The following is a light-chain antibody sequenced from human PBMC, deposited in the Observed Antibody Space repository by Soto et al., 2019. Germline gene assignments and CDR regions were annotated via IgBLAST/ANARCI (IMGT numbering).Light chain of an antibody. CDR3: QHYGSSSWT. J-gene: IGKJ1*01. V-gene: IGKV3-20*01. CDR1: QSVSSSY. CDR2: GAS. Sequence: EIVLTQSPGTLSLSPGERATLSCRASQSVSSSYLAWYQQKPGQAPRLLIYGASSRATGIPDRFSGSGSGTDFTLTISRLEPEAFAVYYCQHYGSSSWTFGQGTKVEVK.